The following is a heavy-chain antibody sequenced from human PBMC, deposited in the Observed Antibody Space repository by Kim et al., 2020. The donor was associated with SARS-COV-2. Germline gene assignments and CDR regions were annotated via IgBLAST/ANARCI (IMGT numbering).Heavy chain of an antibody. Sequence: GGSLRLSCAASGFTFGDYAMHWVRQAPGKGLEWVSGIRWNSGSIGYADAVKGRFTISRDNAKNSPYLQMNSLRAEDTALFYCAKGSNVDIVATIISSGNHFDYWGQGSLVTVSS. V-gene: IGHV3-9*01. J-gene: IGHJ4*02. CDR1: GFTFGDYA. D-gene: IGHD5-12*01. CDR2: IRWNSGSI. CDR3: AKGSNVDIVATIISSGNHFDY.